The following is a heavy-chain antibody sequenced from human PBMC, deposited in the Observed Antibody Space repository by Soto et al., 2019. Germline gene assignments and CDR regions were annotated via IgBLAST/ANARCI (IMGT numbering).Heavy chain of an antibody. V-gene: IGHV4-38-2*01. CDR3: ARGYYGSGSYYNFGWFDP. D-gene: IGHD3-10*01. CDR1: GYSISSGYY. J-gene: IGHJ5*02. CDR2: IFHSGST. Sequence: KPSETLSLTCAVSGYSISSGYYWGWIRQPPGKGLEWIGSIFHSGSTYYNPSLKSRVTISLDTSKNQFSLKLRSVTAADTAVYYCARGYYGSGSYYNFGWFDPWGKGTLVTVSS.